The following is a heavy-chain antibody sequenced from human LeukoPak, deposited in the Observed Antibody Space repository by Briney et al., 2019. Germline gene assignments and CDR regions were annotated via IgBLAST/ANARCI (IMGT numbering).Heavy chain of an antibody. Sequence: GGSLRLSCAASGFTFSSYEMNWVRRAPGKGLEWVSYISSSGSTIYYADSVKVRFTISRDNAKNSLYLQMNSLRAEDTAVYYCAELGITMIGGVWGKGTTVTISS. CDR1: GFTFSSYE. CDR3: AELGITMIGGV. J-gene: IGHJ6*04. CDR2: ISSSGSTI. D-gene: IGHD3-10*02. V-gene: IGHV3-48*03.